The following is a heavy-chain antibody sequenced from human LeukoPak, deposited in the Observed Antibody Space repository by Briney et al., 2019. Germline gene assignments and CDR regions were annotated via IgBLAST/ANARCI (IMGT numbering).Heavy chain of an antibody. CDR2: FYSGGST. J-gene: IGHJ4*02. CDR3: ARNSGSEWVGWYYFDY. V-gene: IGHV3-53*01. Sequence: GGSLRLSCAPSVYTHSSNYISCVRHAPGKGLEWVSVFYSGGSTYYADSVKGRFTIPRDNSKNTLYLQMNSLRAEDTAVYYCARNSGSEWVGWYYFDYWGQGTLVTVSS. CDR1: VYTHSSNY. D-gene: IGHD6-19*01.